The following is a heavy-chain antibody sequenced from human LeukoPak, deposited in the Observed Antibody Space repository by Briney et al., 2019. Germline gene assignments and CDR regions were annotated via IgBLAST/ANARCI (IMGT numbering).Heavy chain of an antibody. D-gene: IGHD3-22*01. CDR3: ARDLADSSGYYYDY. V-gene: IGHV1-18*01. Sequence: ASVEVSCKASGYTFTSYDINWVRQAPGQGLEWMGWISAYNGNTNYAQKLQGRVTMTTDTSTSTAYMELRSLRSDDTAVYYCARDLADSSGYYYDYWGQGTLVTVSS. CDR2: ISAYNGNT. CDR1: GYTFTSYD. J-gene: IGHJ4*02.